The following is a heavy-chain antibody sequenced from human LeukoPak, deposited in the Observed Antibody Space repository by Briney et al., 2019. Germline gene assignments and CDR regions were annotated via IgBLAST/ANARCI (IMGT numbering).Heavy chain of an antibody. D-gene: IGHD2-2*03. Sequence: GGSLRLSCAASGFTFSGYAMHWVRQAPGKGLEWVAVISYDGSNKYYADSVKGRFTISRDNSKNTLYLQMNSLRAEDTAVYYCARDGFARCFDYWGQGTLVTVSS. CDR2: ISYDGSNK. V-gene: IGHV3-30*04. CDR1: GFTFSGYA. CDR3: ARDGFARCFDY. J-gene: IGHJ4*02.